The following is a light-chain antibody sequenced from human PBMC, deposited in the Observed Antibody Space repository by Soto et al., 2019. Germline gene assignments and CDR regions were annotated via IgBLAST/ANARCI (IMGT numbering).Light chain of an antibody. V-gene: IGKV1-8*01. CDR2: AAY. Sequence: AIRMTQSPSSFSASTGDRVTITCRASQGISSYLAWYQQKPGKAPKLLIYAAYTLQSGVPSRFSGSGSGTDFTLTISCLQSEDFATYYCQQYYSYPRTFGHGTKVEIK. CDR1: QGISSY. CDR3: QQYYSYPRT. J-gene: IGKJ1*01.